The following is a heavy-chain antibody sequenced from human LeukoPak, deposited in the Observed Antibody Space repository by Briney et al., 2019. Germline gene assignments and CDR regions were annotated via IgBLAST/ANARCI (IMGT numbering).Heavy chain of an antibody. CDR3: ARAGVGCSGGSCYSEAYFDY. Sequence: GGSLRLSCAASGFTFSSYEMNWVRQAPGKGLEWVSYISSSGSIIYYADSVKGRFTISRDNAKNSLYLQMNSLRAEDTAVYYCARAGVGCSGGSCYSEAYFDYWGQGTLVTVSS. CDR1: GFTFSSYE. J-gene: IGHJ4*02. D-gene: IGHD2-15*01. CDR2: ISSSGSII. V-gene: IGHV3-48*03.